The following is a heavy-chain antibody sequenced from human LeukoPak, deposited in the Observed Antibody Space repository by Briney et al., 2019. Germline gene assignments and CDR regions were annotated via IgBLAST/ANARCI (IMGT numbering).Heavy chain of an antibody. Sequence: GSLRLSCAASGFTFSSYWMSWVRQAPGKGLEWVANIKQDGSEKYYVDSVKGRFTISRDNAKNSLYLQMNSLRAEDTAVYYCARDQMVGGVISFGYWGQGTLVTVSS. D-gene: IGHD3-10*01. J-gene: IGHJ4*02. CDR1: GFTFSSYW. V-gene: IGHV3-7*03. CDR2: IKQDGSEK. CDR3: ARDQMVGGVISFGY.